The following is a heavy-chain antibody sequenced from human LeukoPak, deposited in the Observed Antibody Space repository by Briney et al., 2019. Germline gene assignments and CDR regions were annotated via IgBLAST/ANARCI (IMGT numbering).Heavy chain of an antibody. Sequence: GASVKVSCKASGYTFTSYGISWVRQAPGQGLEWMGWISANNGDTDYPPKLQDRVTMTTDTYTSTAYMELRSLRSDDTAIYYCARESHETREDYWGQGTLVTVSS. CDR3: ARESHETREDY. CDR1: GYTFTSYG. D-gene: IGHD1-1*01. J-gene: IGHJ4*02. CDR2: ISANNGDT. V-gene: IGHV1-18*01.